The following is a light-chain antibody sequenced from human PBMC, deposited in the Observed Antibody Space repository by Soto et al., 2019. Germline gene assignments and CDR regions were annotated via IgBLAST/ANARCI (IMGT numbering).Light chain of an antibody. J-gene: IGKJ2*01. Sequence: DIQMTQSPSSLSASVGDKVTITCRASQSISSYLNWYQQKPEKAPKLLIYAASSLQSGVPSRFRGSGSGTDFILTISSRQPEDFATYYCQRSYNIPRTFGQGTKLEIK. CDR2: AAS. V-gene: IGKV1-39*01. CDR1: QSISSY. CDR3: QRSYNIPRT.